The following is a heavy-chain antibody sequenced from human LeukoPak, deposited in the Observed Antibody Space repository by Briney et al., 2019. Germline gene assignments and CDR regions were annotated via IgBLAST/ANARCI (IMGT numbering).Heavy chain of an antibody. Sequence: PGGSLRLSCAASGFTFSSYSMNWVRQAPGKGLEWVLSISSSSSYIYYADSVKGRFTISRDNAKNSLYLQMNSLRAEDTAVYYCASLYSGSYYGAFDIWGQGTMVTVSS. CDR1: GFTFSSYS. CDR2: ISSSSSYI. CDR3: ASLYSGSYYGAFDI. V-gene: IGHV3-21*01. J-gene: IGHJ3*02. D-gene: IGHD1-26*01.